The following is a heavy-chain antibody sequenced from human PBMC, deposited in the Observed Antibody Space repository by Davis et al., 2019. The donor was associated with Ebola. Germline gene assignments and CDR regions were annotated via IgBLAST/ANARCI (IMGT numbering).Heavy chain of an antibody. CDR1: GFTFSSYA. CDR3: ARAVAGTGWFDP. D-gene: IGHD6-19*01. CDR2: ISGSGGST. Sequence: GESLKISCAASGFTFSSYAMSWVRQAPGKGLEWVSAISGSGGSTYYADSVKGRFTISRDNSKNTLYLQMNSLRAEDTAVYYCARAVAGTGWFDPWGQGTLVTVSS. V-gene: IGHV3-23*01. J-gene: IGHJ5*02.